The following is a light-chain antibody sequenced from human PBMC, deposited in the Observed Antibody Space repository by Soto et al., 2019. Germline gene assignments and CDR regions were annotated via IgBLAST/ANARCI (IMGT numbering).Light chain of an antibody. CDR1: QSVSSY. J-gene: IGKJ1*01. CDR3: QQHSNWPPT. CDR2: DAS. Sequence: EIVLTQSPATLSLSPGERATLSCRASQSVSSYLAWYQQKPGQAPRLLIYDASNRATGIPARFSGSGSRTDFTLTISSLEPEEFAVYYCQQHSNWPPTFGQGTKVEIK. V-gene: IGKV3-11*01.